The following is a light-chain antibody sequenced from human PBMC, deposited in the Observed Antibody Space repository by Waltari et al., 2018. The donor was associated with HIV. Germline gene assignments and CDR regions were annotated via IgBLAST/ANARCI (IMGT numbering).Light chain of an antibody. CDR3: GAWDDSLSAWV. CDR1: RSHIEFNS. CDR2: KNK. J-gene: IGLJ3*02. V-gene: IGLV1-47*01. Sequence: QSVLTQPPSASGTPGQRIIISCSGGRSHIEFNSVNLFQHLPGTAPTLLIQKNKQRTSGVPDRFSASKSGTSASLAIRGLRSEDEADYYCGAWDDSLSAWVFGGGTKLSVL.